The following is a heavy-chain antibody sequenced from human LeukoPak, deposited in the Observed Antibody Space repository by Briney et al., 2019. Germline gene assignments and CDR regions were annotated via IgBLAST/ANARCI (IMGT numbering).Heavy chain of an antibody. V-gene: IGHV3-21*01. CDR3: ARDPYSGSYGNYYYYYYMDV. J-gene: IGHJ6*03. D-gene: IGHD1-26*01. CDR1: GFTFSSYN. Sequence: GGSLRLSCAASGFTFSSYNMNWVRQAPGKGLEWVSSITSGSSYIYYADSVKGRFTISRDNAKNSLYLQMNSLRAEDTAVYYCARDPYSGSYGNYYYYYYMDVWGKGTTVTISS. CDR2: ITSGSSYI.